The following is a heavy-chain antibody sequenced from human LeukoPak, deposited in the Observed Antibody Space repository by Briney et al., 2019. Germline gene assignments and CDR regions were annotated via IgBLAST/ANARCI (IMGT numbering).Heavy chain of an antibody. CDR2: INPNSGGT. D-gene: IGHD5-18*01. CDR3: AREFGYGWRYYFDY. J-gene: IGHJ4*02. CDR1: VYTFTGYY. Sequence: ASVKVSCTASVYTFTGYYMHWVRQAPGQGLEWMGWINPNSGGTNYAQKFQGRVTMTRDTSISTAYMELSRLRSDDTAVYYCAREFGYGWRYYFDYWGQGTLVTVSS. V-gene: IGHV1-2*02.